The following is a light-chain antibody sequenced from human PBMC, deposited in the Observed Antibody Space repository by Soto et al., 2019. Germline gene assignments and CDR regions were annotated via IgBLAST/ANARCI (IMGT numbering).Light chain of an antibody. Sequence: QSVLTQPPSVSGPPGQRVTISCTVSSSNIGAGYDVNWYQQLPGKAPKLLIYGNSNRPSGVPDRFSGSKSGTSASLAITGLEAEDEADYYCQSYDSRLSGSVFGGGTKLTVL. CDR3: QSYDSRLSGSV. V-gene: IGLV1-40*01. CDR1: SSNIGAGYD. J-gene: IGLJ2*01. CDR2: GNS.